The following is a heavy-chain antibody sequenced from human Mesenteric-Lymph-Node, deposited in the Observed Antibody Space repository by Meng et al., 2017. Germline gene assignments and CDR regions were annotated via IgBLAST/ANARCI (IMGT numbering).Heavy chain of an antibody. Sequence: GESLKISCAASGFNFDYAWMSWVRQAPGKGLVWVSYISSDETVTSYADSVKGRFTISRDNARNTLYLQMNSLRAEDTAVYYCARGRSGSYFDYWGQGTLVTVSS. J-gene: IGHJ4*02. D-gene: IGHD1-26*01. V-gene: IGHV3-74*01. CDR2: ISSDETVT. CDR1: GFNFDYAW. CDR3: ARGRSGSYFDY.